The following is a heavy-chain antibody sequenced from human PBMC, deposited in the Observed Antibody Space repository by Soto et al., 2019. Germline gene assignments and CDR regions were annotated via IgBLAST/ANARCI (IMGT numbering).Heavy chain of an antibody. V-gene: IGHV1-69*13. CDR1: GGTFSSYT. CDR2: IIPIFGTA. D-gene: IGHD6-13*01. CDR3: ARDPTSAAGDPDY. J-gene: IGHJ4*02. Sequence: SVKVSCKASGGTFSSYTISWVRQAPGQGLEWMGGIIPIFGTANYAQKFQGRVTITADESTSTAYMELSSLRSEDTAVYYCARDPTSAAGDPDYWGQGTLVTVSS.